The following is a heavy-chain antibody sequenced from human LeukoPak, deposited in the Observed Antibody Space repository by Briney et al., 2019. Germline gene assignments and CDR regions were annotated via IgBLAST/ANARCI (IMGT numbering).Heavy chain of an antibody. CDR1: GYSFTSYW. CDR2: IYPGDSDT. CDR3: ARGYYFDSSGYPLYFVY. D-gene: IGHD3-22*01. V-gene: IGHV5-51*01. Sequence: GESLQISCKGSGYSFTSYWIGWVRQMPGKGLEWMGIIYPGDSDTRYSPSFQGQVTILADKSISTAYLQWSSLRASDPALYYFARGYYFDSSGYPLYFVYWGQGTPVTVSP. J-gene: IGHJ4*02.